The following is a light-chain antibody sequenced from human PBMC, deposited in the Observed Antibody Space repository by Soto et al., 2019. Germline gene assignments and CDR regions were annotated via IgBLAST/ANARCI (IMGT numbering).Light chain of an antibody. CDR1: SSDIGSYDL. CDR2: EVN. CDR3: CSYTSSNTLV. Sequence: SALPQPASVSGSPGQSITISCTGASSDIGSYDLVSWYQQNPGKTPRLIIYEVNKRPWGVSNRFSGSKSGNTASLTISGLQAEDEADYYCCSYTSSNTLVFGGGTKLTVL. J-gene: IGLJ2*01. V-gene: IGLV2-23*02.